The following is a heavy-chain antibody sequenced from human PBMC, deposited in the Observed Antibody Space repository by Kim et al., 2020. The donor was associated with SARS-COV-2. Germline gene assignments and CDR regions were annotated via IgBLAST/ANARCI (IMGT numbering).Heavy chain of an antibody. V-gene: IGHV5-51*01. J-gene: IGHJ4*02. CDR1: GYRFNNYW. Sequence: GESLKISCKGSGYRFNNYWIGWVRQMPGKSLEWMGIIYPGDSDTRYSPSFQGQVTISADKSISTAYLQWSSLKASDSAMYYCARRYDNSDYWVYWGQGTLVTVSS. CDR3: ARRYDNSDYWVY. D-gene: IGHD3-22*01. CDR2: IYPGDSDT.